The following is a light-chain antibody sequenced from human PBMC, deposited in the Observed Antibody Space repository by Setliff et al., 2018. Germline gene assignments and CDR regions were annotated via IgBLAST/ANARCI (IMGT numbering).Light chain of an antibody. CDR2: SNN. CDR1: SSNIGSNT. CDR3: SSYAGSNTPYV. J-gene: IGLJ1*01. Sequence: QSALTQPPSASGTPAQRVTISCSGSSSNIGSNTVNWYQQLPGTAPKLLIYSNNQRPSGVPDRFSGSKSGTSASLAISGLQSEDEADYYCSSYAGSNTPYVFGTGTKVTVL. V-gene: IGLV1-44*01.